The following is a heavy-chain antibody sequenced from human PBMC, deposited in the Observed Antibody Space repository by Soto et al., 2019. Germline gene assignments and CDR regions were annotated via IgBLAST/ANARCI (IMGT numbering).Heavy chain of an antibody. J-gene: IGHJ5*02. CDR2: SYDGGST. CDR1: GGSISSSSYY. V-gene: IGHV4-39*01. Sequence: SETLSLTGTVCGGSISSSSYYWGWIRQPPGKGLEGIGSSYDGGSTYYNPGLKRRVTICVDTSKNQFSLRLSAVTAADTAVYYCPTHEQYNWLDPRGQGTLVTVSS. CDR3: PTHEQYNWLDP.